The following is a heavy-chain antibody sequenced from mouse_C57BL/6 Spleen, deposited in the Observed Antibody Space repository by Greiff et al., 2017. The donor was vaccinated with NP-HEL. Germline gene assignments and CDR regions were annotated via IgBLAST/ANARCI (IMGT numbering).Heavy chain of an antibody. CDR2: LRTKAHGHTT. CDR1: GFTFTDYY. Sequence: EVKLVESGGGLVQPGASLRISCAASGFTFTDYYMSWVRQPPGKAPEWLALLRTKAHGHTTEYSAYVKGRFTISRDNSQNYLYLQINTLRTEDSATYYCVKAVPHYYSRDYWGQGTSVTVSS. J-gene: IGHJ4*01. V-gene: IGHV7-4*01. CDR3: VKAVPHYYSRDY.